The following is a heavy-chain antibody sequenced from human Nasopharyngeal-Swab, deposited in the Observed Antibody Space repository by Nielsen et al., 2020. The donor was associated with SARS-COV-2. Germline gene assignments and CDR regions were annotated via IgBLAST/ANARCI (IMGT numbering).Heavy chain of an antibody. Sequence: GSLRLSCAVYGGSFNGYYWSWIRQPPGKGLEWIGEINHSGSTNYNPSLKSRVTISVDTSKNQFSLKLSSVTAADTAVYYCARLAGSGWYEGDYYFDYWGQGTLVTVSS. CDR2: INHSGST. V-gene: IGHV4-34*01. D-gene: IGHD6-19*01. J-gene: IGHJ4*02. CDR1: GGSFNGYY. CDR3: ARLAGSGWYEGDYYFDY.